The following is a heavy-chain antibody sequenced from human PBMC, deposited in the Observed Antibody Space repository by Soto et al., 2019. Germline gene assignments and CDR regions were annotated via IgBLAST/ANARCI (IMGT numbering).Heavy chain of an antibody. J-gene: IGHJ5*02. V-gene: IGHV3-23*01. D-gene: IGHD2-2*01. CDR1: GFTFSSYA. Sequence: GGSLRLSCVASGFTFSSYAMSWVRQVPGKGLEWVSTISDAAGSAYYVDSVKGRFTISRDNSKKTLYLQMNSLKTEDTAVYYCFTDRFSSPVDRWGRGTLVTVSS. CDR2: ISDAAGSA. CDR3: FTDRFSSPVDR.